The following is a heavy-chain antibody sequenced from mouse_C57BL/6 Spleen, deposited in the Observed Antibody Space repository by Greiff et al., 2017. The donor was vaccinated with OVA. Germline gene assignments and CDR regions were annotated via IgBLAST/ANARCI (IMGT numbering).Heavy chain of an antibody. D-gene: IGHD1-1*01. V-gene: IGHV1-81*01. CDR1: GYTFTSYG. Sequence: VQLQESGAELARPGASVTLSCKASGYTFTSYGISWVKQRTGQGLEWIGEIYPRSGNTYYNEKFKGKATLTADKSSSPAYMELRRLTSEDAAVYFCASRAHGSSYGGFAYWGQGTLVTVSA. CDR3: ASRAHGSSYGGFAY. CDR2: IYPRSGNT. J-gene: IGHJ3*01.